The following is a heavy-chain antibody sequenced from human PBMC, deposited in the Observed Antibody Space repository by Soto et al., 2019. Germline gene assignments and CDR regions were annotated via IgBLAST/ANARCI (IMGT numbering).Heavy chain of an antibody. CDR3: ARQRTTVVTQAYFDH. D-gene: IGHD2-21*02. J-gene: IGHJ4*02. V-gene: IGHV4-39*01. Sequence: LSLTCIVSGESISSSSYYWGWIRQPPGKGLEWIGSIYYSGRTYYHPSFKSRVTISIDTSKNQFSLKLSSLTATDTAVYYCARQRTTVVTQAYFDHWGQGALVTVSS. CDR2: IYYSGRT. CDR1: GESISSSSYY.